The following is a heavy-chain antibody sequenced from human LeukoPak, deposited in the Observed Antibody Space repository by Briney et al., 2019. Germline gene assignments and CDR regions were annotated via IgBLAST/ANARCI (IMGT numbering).Heavy chain of an antibody. Sequence: GGSQRLSCAASGFTFSGYSMTWVRQAPGKGLEWVSSISTSNSYRYYADSVKGRFTISRDNAKNSLYLQMNSLRAEDTAVYYCAREEGQLAVWGQGTLVTVSS. J-gene: IGHJ4*02. D-gene: IGHD5-18*01. CDR2: ISTSNSYR. V-gene: IGHV3-21*01. CDR1: GFTFSGYS. CDR3: AREEGQLAV.